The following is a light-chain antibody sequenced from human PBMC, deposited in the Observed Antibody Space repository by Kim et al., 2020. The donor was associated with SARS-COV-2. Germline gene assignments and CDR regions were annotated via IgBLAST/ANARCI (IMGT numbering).Light chain of an antibody. Sequence: QSALTQPPSASGSPGQSVTISCTGTSNDIGKYNYVSWYQQHPGKALKLLIYEVYERPSGVPDRFSGSKSGNTASLTVSGLQTEDDADYYCSSYAGTRALFGSGTKVTVL. CDR3: SSYAGTRAL. V-gene: IGLV2-8*01. CDR2: EVY. J-gene: IGLJ1*01. CDR1: SNDIGKYNY.